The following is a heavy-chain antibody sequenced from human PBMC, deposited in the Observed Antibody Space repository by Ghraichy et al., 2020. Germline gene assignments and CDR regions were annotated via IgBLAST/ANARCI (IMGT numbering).Heavy chain of an antibody. J-gene: IGHJ2*01. V-gene: IGHV4-39*01. CDR3: VRHASVVSPSKRYFDL. Sequence: SETLSLTCTVSGGSISRCTYYWGWLRQSPGKGLEWIGSIHDTGSTYYNPSHKSRLTIAVDTSKNEFSLKMSSVTAADTAVYSCVRHASVVSPSKRYFDLWGRGPLVTVYS. D-gene: IGHD4-23*01. CDR2: IHDTGST. CDR1: GGSISRCTYY.